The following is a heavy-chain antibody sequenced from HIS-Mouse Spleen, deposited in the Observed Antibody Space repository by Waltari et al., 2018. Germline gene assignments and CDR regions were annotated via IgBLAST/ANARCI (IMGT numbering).Heavy chain of an antibody. CDR1: GGSIRSSSYY. CDR3: AREFGLLPPISSRDYDAFDI. D-gene: IGHD3-10*01. V-gene: IGHV4-39*07. J-gene: IGHJ3*02. Sequence: QLQLQESGPGLVKPSETLSLPSTVSGGSIRSSSYYWGWLSQPPGKGLEWIGSIYYSGSTYYNPSLKSRVTISVDTSKNQFSLKLSSVTAADTAVYYCAREFGLLPPISSRDYDAFDIWGQGTMVTVSS. CDR2: IYYSGST.